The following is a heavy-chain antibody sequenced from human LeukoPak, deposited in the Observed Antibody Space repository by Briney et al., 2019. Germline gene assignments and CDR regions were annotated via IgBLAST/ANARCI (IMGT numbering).Heavy chain of an antibody. J-gene: IGHJ5*02. CDR2: ISYDGSNK. CDR1: GFTFSSYA. CDR3: ARDAEYYDILTGYRYNWFDP. V-gene: IGHV3-30*04. Sequence: GGSLRLSCAASGFTFSSYAMHWVRQAPGKGLEWVAVISYDGSNKYYADSVKGRFTISRDNSKNTLYLQMNSLRAEDTAVYYCARDAEYYDILTGYRYNWFDPWGQGTLVTVSS. D-gene: IGHD3-9*01.